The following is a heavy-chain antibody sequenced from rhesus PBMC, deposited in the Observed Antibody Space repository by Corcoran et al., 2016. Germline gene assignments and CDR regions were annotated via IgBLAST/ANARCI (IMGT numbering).Heavy chain of an antibody. J-gene: IGHJ3*01. CDR3: ARGKRWLENHDAFDF. CDR2: IDGNSAST. V-gene: IGHV4-73*01. D-gene: IGHD6-37*01. CDR1: GGSISGYYY. Sequence: QVQLQQWGEGLVKPSETLSLTCAAYGGSISGYYYWSWIRQPPGKGLEWIGYIDGNSASTNYNPPLKNRVTFSKDTSKNQFSLKLSSVTATDTAVYYCARGKRWLENHDAFDFWGQGLRVTVSS.